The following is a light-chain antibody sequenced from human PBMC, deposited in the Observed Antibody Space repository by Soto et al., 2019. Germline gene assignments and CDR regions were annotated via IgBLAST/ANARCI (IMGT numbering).Light chain of an antibody. CDR2: DVN. CDR1: SSDVGAYNF. J-gene: IGLJ3*02. CDR3: CSNAGSYTWV. Sequence: QFALTQPRSVSGSPGQSVTISCTGTSSDVGAYNFVSWYQQHPGKAPKLMIYDVNKWPSGVPDRFSGSKSGNTASLTISGLQAEDEADYYCCSNAGSYTWVFGGGTKVTVL. V-gene: IGLV2-11*01.